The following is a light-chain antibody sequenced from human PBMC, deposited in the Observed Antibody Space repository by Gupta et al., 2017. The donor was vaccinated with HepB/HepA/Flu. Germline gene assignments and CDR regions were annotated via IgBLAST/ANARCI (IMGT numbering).Light chain of an antibody. CDR3: SSYTSSSTLV. CDR1: ISDVGGYNY. J-gene: IGLJ3*02. Sequence: QSALTQPASVSGPPGQSITIACTGTISDVGGYNYVSWYQQHPGKAPKLMIFDVSNRPSGVSNRFSGSKSGNTASLTISGLQAEDEADYYCSSYTSSSTLVFGGGTKLTVL. CDR2: DVS. V-gene: IGLV2-14*03.